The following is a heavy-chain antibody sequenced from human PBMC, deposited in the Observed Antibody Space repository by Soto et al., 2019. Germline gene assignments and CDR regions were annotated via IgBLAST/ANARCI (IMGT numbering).Heavy chain of an antibody. CDR1: GYTFASYD. Sequence: ASVKGSCKASGYTFASYDINWVRQATGQGLEWMGWMNPNSGNTGYAQKFQGRVTMTRNTSISTAYMELSSLRSEDTAGYYCVRVPPRFTIFGVVKSSASWGQGTLVPVAS. V-gene: IGHV1-8*01. J-gene: IGHJ5*02. D-gene: IGHD3-3*01. CDR2: MNPNSGNT. CDR3: VRVPPRFTIFGVVKSSAS.